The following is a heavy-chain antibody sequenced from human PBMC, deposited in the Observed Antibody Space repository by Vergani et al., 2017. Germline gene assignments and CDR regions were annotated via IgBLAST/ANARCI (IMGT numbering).Heavy chain of an antibody. Sequence: QVHLVESGGGVVQPGRSLRLSCVVSGFTSSYYGMHWVRQAPGKGLEWVAVISYNGTQKYYAASVKGRFTISRDNSKSTLYLQMNSLRTEDTAMYYCATKSCGTPGCQIGYFREWGQGTLVTVSS. CDR1: GFTSSYYG. J-gene: IGHJ1*01. CDR3: ATKSCGTPGCQIGYFRE. CDR2: ISYNGTQK. D-gene: IGHD1-1*01. V-gene: IGHV3-30*03.